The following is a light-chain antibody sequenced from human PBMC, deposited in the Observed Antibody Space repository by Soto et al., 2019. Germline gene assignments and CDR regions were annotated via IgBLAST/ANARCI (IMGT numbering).Light chain of an antibody. V-gene: IGKV1-12*01. J-gene: IGKJ5*01. Sequence: DIQMTQSPSSMSASVGDRVTITGRASQGLNYSAWYQDKPGRAPKLLIYEVTNLQSAVPPRFSGSGSGTDFTLTISSLQHEAFEPYFCQQANSFPNPFGQATRLQIK. CDR1: QGLNYS. CDR3: QQANSFPNP. CDR2: EVT.